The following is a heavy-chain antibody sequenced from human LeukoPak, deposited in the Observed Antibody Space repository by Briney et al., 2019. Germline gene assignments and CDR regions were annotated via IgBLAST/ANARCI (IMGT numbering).Heavy chain of an antibody. J-gene: IGHJ6*02. Sequence: GGSLRLSCAASGFTFSSYGMHWVRQAPGKGLEWVAVIWYDGSNKYYADSVKGRFTISRDNSKNTQYLQMNSLRAEDTAVYYCARGRYSSGWYDDRVPYYYYGMDVWGQGTTVTVSS. V-gene: IGHV3-33*01. D-gene: IGHD6-19*01. CDR2: IWYDGSNK. CDR3: ARGRYSSGWYDDRVPYYYYGMDV. CDR1: GFTFSSYG.